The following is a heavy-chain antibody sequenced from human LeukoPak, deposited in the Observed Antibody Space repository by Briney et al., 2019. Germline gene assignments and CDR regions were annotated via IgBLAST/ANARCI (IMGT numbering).Heavy chain of an antibody. J-gene: IGHJ4*02. V-gene: IGHV3-23*01. D-gene: IGHD2-2*01. CDR3: AKGRCSSTSCPYYFDY. CDR2: ISGSGGST. CDR1: GFTFSTYA. Sequence: GSLRLSCAASGFTFSTYAMSWVRQAPGKGLEWVSVISGSGGSTHYADSVKGRFTISRDNSKNTLYLQMNSLRAEDTALYYCAKGRCSSTSCPYYFDYWGQGTLVTVSS.